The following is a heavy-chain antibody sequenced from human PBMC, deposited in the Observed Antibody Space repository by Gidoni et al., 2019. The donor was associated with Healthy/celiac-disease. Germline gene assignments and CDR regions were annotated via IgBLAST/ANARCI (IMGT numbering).Heavy chain of an antibody. CDR3: TTGLLVVAAFHDYSYYLDV. Sequence: EVQLVESGGGLTKPGGSLRLSCAASGFTVSNAWMSWVRQAPGKGLGCVGRIKSKTDGGTTDYAAPVKGRFTISREDSNNTLYLQMNSLKTEDTAVYYCTTGLLVVAAFHDYSYYLDVWGKGTTVTVSS. D-gene: IGHD2-15*01. J-gene: IGHJ6*03. CDR2: IKSKTDGGTT. V-gene: IGHV3-15*01. CDR1: GFTVSNAW.